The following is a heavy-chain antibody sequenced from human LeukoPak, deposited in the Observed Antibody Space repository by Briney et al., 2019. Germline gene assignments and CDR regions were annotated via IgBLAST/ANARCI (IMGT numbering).Heavy chain of an antibody. V-gene: IGHV1-2*02. J-gene: IGHJ4*02. CDR2: INPNSGGT. Sequence: ASVKVSCKTSGYTFTAYHIHWVRQAPGHGLEWLGWINPNSGGTNYAQKFQGRVTMTRDTSISTAYMELNRLRSDDTAVYYCARDRMDIVATDYFDYWGQGTLVTVSS. D-gene: IGHD5-12*01. CDR3: ARDRMDIVATDYFDY. CDR1: GYTFTAYH.